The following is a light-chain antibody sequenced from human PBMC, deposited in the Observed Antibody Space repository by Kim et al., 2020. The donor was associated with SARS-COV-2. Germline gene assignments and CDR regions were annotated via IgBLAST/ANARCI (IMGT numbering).Light chain of an antibody. Sequence: GQRVTISCSVSSSTVGSYTVNWFPHLPGTAPKLLIYSYNQRPSGVPDRFSGSKSGTSASLAISGLQSEDEADYFCASWDDSLNGYVFGSGTKVTVL. CDR3: ASWDDSLNGYV. CDR2: SYN. V-gene: IGLV1-44*01. J-gene: IGLJ1*01. CDR1: SSTVGSYT.